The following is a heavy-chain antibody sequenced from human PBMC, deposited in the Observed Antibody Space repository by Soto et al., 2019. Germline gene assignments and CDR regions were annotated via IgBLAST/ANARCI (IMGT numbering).Heavy chain of an antibody. CDR2: IVVGSGNT. V-gene: IGHV1-58*02. Sequence: SVKVSCKASGFTFTSSAMQWVRQARGQRLEWIGWIVVGSGNTNYAQKFQERVTITRDMSTSTACMELSSLRSEDTAVYYCAAGALYSSSWYRDVVDYWGQGTLVTVSS. J-gene: IGHJ4*02. CDR3: AAGALYSSSWYRDVVDY. CDR1: GFTFTSSA. D-gene: IGHD6-13*01.